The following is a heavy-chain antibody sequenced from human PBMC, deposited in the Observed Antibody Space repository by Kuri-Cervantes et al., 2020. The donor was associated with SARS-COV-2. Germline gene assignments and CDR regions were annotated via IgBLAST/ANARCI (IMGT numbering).Heavy chain of an antibody. CDR3: ARVLVRAFYYFYAVDV. V-gene: IGHV3-30-3*01. Sequence: GGSLRLSCAASGFTFNNHALYWVRQAPGKGLEWVAVISDDGSKTYYRDSVKGRFTISRDTSKNTLFLQMNSLRPDDTGVYFCARVLVRAFYYFYAVDVWAKGPRSPSP. CDR2: ISDDGSKT. CDR1: GFTFNNHA. J-gene: IGHJ6*02. D-gene: IGHD2-21*01.